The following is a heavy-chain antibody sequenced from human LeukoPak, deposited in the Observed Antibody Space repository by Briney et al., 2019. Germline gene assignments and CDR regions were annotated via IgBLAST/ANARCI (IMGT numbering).Heavy chain of an antibody. CDR1: GFTFDDYA. Sequence: TGGSLRLSCAATGFTFDDYAMHWVRQAPGKGLEWVSGISWNSGSIGYADSVKGRFTISRDNAKNSLYLQMNSLRAEDMALYYCAKGLAGDLYYYFDYWGQGTLVTVSS. V-gene: IGHV3-9*03. D-gene: IGHD7-27*01. CDR3: AKGLAGDLYYYFDY. J-gene: IGHJ4*02. CDR2: ISWNSGSI.